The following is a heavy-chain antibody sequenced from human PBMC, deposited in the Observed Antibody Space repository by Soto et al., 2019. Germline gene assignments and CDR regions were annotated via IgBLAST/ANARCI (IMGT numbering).Heavy chain of an antibody. CDR3: ANVDFWSGKIPLW. CDR2: ISGSGGST. J-gene: IGHJ4*02. Sequence: GGSLRLSCAASGFTFSSYAMSWVRQAPGKGLEWVSAISGSGGSTYYADSVKGRFTISRDNSKNTLYLQMNSLRAEDTAVYYCANVDFWSGKIPLWWGQGTLVTVSS. D-gene: IGHD3-3*01. CDR1: GFTFSSYA. V-gene: IGHV3-23*01.